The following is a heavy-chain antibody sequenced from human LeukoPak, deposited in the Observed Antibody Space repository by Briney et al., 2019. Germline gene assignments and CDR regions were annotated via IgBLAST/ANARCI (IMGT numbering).Heavy chain of an antibody. D-gene: IGHD2-21*02. CDR3: AKAYRENIVVATAIDY. V-gene: IGHV3-23*01. CDR1: GFTFSSYA. J-gene: IGHJ4*02. Sequence: GGSLRLSCAASGFTFSSYAMSWVRQAPGKGLEWVSAISGSGGSTYYADSVKGRFTTSRDNSKNTLYLQMNSLRAEDTAVYYCAKAYRENIVVATAIDYWGQGTLVTVSS. CDR2: ISGSGGST.